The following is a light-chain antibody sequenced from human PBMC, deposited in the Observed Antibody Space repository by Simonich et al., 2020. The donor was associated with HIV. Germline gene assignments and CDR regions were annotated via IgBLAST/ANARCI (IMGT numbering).Light chain of an antibody. J-gene: IGKJ1*01. V-gene: IGKV4-1*01. CDR2: WAS. CDR1: QSVLNSSNNKNY. Sequence: DIVMTQSPDSLAVSLGERATINCKSSQSVLNSSNNKNYLTWYQQKPGQPPKLLIYWASTRESGVPDRFSGCGSGTDFTLTISSLQAEDVAVYYCQQYYSTPRTFGQGTKVEIK. CDR3: QQYYSTPRT.